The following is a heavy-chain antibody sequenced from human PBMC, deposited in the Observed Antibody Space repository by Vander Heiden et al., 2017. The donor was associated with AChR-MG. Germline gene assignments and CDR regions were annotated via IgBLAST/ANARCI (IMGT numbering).Heavy chain of an antibody. D-gene: IGHD3-10*01. J-gene: IGHJ4*02. V-gene: IGHV4-59*01. CDR2: IYYTGTT. Sequence: QVHLQESGPGRVKPSETLSLTCTVPGAPINNYYWSWIRQPPGKGLEWIGYIYYTGTTDYNPSLKSRVTISIDTPKNQFSLKLTSVTAADTAVYYCARIRGSGTYPLHLDYWVQGTLVTVSS. CDR3: ARIRGSGTYPLHLDY. CDR1: GAPINNYY.